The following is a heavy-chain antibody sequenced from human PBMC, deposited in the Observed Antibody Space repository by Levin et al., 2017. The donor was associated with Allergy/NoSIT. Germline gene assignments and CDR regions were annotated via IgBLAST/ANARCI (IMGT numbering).Heavy chain of an antibody. CDR1: GGSISSGGYY. J-gene: IGHJ4*02. Sequence: SETLSLTCTVSGGSISSGGYYWNWIRQQPGKGLEWIGYMYYTGSTYYNPSLKSRLTISADTSKNHFSLTLTSVTAADTAVYYCARGTRTIFGAIYFDFWGLGTLVTVSS. CDR2: MYYTGST. D-gene: IGHD3-3*01. V-gene: IGHV4-31*03. CDR3: ARGTRTIFGAIYFDF.